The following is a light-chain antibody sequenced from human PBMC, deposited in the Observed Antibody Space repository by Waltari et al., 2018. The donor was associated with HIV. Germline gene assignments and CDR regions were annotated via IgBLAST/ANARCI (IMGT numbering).Light chain of an antibody. Sequence: QSALTQPASVSGSPGQSITISCNATEVDIGYMTFASWSQQFPGKAPQLLIYGGSIRSSRVSHRFSGSNSGKTASLTISGLQTADEAIYYCCAYVGTLTPAFGGGTQLTVL. J-gene: IGLJ3*02. CDR1: EVDIGYMTF. CDR2: GGS. CDR3: CAYVGTLTPA. V-gene: IGLV2-23*01.